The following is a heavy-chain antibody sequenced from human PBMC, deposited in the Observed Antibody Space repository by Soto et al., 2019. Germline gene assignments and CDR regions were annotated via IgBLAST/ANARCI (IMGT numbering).Heavy chain of an antibody. CDR3: ARQRGVLITTLEDGFDI. J-gene: IGHJ3*02. CDR1: GFTFSNYG. V-gene: IGHV3-33*01. CDR2: IWYDGSGQ. D-gene: IGHD3-3*01. Sequence: GGSLRLSCAASGFTFSNYGVHWVRQAPGKGLEWVAVIWYDGSGQYYADSVKGRFTISRDNSKNTLYLQMNSLRAEDKGVYYCARQRGVLITTLEDGFDIWGQGTTVTVSS.